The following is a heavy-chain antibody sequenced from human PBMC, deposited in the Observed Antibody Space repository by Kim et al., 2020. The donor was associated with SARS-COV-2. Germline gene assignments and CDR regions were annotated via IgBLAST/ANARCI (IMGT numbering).Heavy chain of an antibody. CDR2: LYADDTT. CDR1: GFNVNKDY. J-gene: IGHJ4*02. Sequence: GGSLRLSCAASGFNVNKDYMTWVRQTPGKGLEWVSSLYADDTTYYADSVKGRFIIARDNSKNMLFLQLNSLRVEDTAVYYCARDAWVVAPTDWGQGALVTVSS. CDR3: ARDAWVVAPTD. V-gene: IGHV3-66*02. D-gene: IGHD2-21*01.